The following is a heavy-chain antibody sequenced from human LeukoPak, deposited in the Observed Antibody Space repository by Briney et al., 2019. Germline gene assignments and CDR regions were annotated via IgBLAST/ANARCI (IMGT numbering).Heavy chain of an antibody. CDR1: GGSFSGYY. J-gene: IGHJ2*01. Sequence: PSETLSLTCAVYGGSFSGYYWSWIRQPPGKGLEWIGEINHSGSTNYNPSLKSRVTISVDTSKNQFSLKLSPVTAADTAVYYCARYIAAAGKGPRMRYFDLWGRGTLVTVSS. CDR3: ARYIAAAGKGPRMRYFDL. D-gene: IGHD6-13*01. CDR2: INHSGST. V-gene: IGHV4-34*01.